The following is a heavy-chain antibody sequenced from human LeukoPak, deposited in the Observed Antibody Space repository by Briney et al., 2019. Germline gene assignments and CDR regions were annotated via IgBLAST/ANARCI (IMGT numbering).Heavy chain of an antibody. J-gene: IGHJ5*02. V-gene: IGHV1-18*04. CDR3: ARGGEYCTGVSCYSFDP. Sequence: ASVKVSCKTSGYTFTSYGISWVRQAPGQGFEWMGWISAYNGNTNYAQKVQGRVTMTTDTSTSTAYMELRSLRSDDTAVYYCARGGEYCTGVSCYSFDPWGQGTLVTVSS. CDR1: GYTFTSYG. CDR2: ISAYNGNT. D-gene: IGHD2-15*01.